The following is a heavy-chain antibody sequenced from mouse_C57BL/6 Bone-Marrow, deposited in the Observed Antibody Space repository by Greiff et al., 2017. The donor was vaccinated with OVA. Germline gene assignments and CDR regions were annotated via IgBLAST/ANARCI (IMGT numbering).Heavy chain of an antibody. CDR3: AGLRRGGFDY. V-gene: IGHV14-3*01. Sequence: VQLQQSVAELVRPGASVKLSCTASGFTIKNTYMHWVKQRPEQGLEWIGRIDPANGNTKYAPKFQGKATITADTSSNTAYLQLSSLTSEDTAIYYCAGLRRGGFDYWGQGTTLTVSS. CDR2: IDPANGNT. CDR1: GFTIKNTY. J-gene: IGHJ2*01. D-gene: IGHD2-12*01.